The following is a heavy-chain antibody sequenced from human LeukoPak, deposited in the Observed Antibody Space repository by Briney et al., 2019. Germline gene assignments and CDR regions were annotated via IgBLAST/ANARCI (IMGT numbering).Heavy chain of an antibody. D-gene: IGHD5-18*01. CDR3: VGDQGYVDTNMA. J-gene: IGHJ5*02. V-gene: IGHV4-4*07. Sequence: SETLSLTCTVSGAFISDYHWSWVRQPAGKGLEWIGRLYSSGSTNYSPSLESRVTMSVDTSKNQFSLKLNSVTAADTAVYYCVGDQGYVDTNMAWGQGTLVTVSS. CDR1: GAFISDYH. CDR2: LYSSGST.